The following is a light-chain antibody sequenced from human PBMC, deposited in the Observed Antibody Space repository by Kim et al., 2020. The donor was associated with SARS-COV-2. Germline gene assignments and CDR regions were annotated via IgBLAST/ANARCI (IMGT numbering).Light chain of an antibody. Sequence: GQSVTISCTGTSSDVGGYNFVSWYQQHPGKAPKLMIYEVNKRPSGVPDRFSGSKSDNTASLTVSGLQAEDEADYYCSSYAGSDNYVFGTGTQLTVL. CDR1: SSDVGGYNF. CDR2: EVN. CDR3: SSYAGSDNYV. V-gene: IGLV2-8*01. J-gene: IGLJ1*01.